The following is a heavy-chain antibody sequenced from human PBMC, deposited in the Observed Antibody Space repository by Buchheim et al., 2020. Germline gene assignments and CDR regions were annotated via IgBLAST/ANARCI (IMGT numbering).Heavy chain of an antibody. V-gene: IGHV4-30-4*01. CDR2: IDNSGST. J-gene: IGHJ4*02. D-gene: IGHD3-22*01. Sequence: QVQLQESGPGLVRPSQTLSLTCTVSGGSISSDDNSWSWIRQPPGKGLEYIGFIDNSGSTYYNPSLKRRILISIDMSKTQFSLRLCSVTAADKAVYYCARIRDDSSGYMYFDSWGQGTL. CDR3: ARIRDDSSGYMYFDS. CDR1: GGSISSDDNS.